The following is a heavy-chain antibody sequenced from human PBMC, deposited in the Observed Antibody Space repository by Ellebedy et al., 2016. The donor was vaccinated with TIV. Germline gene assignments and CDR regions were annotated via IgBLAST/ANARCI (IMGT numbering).Heavy chain of an antibody. V-gene: IGHV3-21*04. CDR1: GFTFGNLA. CDR2: ISSSSSYI. J-gene: IGHJ4*02. CDR3: AREVPAIAAAGANYFDY. Sequence: ETLSLTCAASGFTFGNLAIHWVRQAPGKGLEWVSYISSSSSYIYYADSVKGRFTISRDNSKNTLYLQMNSLRAEDTAVYYCAREVPAIAAAGANYFDYWGQGTLVTVSS. D-gene: IGHD6-13*01.